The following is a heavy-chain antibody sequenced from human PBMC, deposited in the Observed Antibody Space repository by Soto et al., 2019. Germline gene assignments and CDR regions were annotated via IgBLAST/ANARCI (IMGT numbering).Heavy chain of an antibody. CDR3: ARTYTDTDY. CDR2: SRNKANSFST. J-gene: IGHJ4*02. D-gene: IGHD4-4*01. Sequence: GGSLRLSCAASGFIFSDHYMDWVRQAPGKGLEWVGRSRNKANSFSTAYAASVKDRFTVSRDESKNSLYLQMNSLKAEDTAVYYCARTYTDTDYSGQGT. V-gene: IGHV3-72*01. CDR1: GFIFSDHY.